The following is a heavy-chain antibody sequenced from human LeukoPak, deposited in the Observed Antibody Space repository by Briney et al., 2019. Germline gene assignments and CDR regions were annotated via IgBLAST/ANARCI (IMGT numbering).Heavy chain of an antibody. CDR2: IYYSGST. CDR3: ARGSAQQLVPIDY. J-gene: IGHJ4*02. D-gene: IGHD6-13*01. V-gene: IGHV4-59*01. Sequence: PSETLSLTCTVSGGSISSYYWSWIRQPPGKGLEWIGYIYYSGSTNYNPSLKSRVTISVDTSKNQFSLKLSSVTAADTAVYYCARGSAQQLVPIDYWGQGTLVTVSS. CDR1: GGSISSYY.